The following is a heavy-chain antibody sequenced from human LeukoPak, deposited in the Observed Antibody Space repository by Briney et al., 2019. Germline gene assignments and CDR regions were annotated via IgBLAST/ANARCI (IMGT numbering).Heavy chain of an antibody. CDR3: AILPGYSSGWYEVNY. V-gene: IGHV3-23*01. D-gene: IGHD6-13*01. J-gene: IGHJ4*02. CDR1: GFTFSSYG. CDR2: ISGSGGST. Sequence: PGGSLRLSCAASGFTFSSYGMHWVRQAPGKGLEWASGISGSGGSTYYADSVKGRFTISRDNSRNTLYLQMNSPRAEDTAVYYCAILPGYSSGWYEVNYWGQGTLVTVSS.